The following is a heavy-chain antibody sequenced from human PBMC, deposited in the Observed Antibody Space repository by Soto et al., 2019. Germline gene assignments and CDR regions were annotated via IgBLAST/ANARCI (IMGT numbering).Heavy chain of an antibody. J-gene: IGHJ4*02. V-gene: IGHV4-59*01. Sequence: SETLSLTCTVSGGSISSYYWSWIRQPPGKGLEWIGYIYYSGSTNYNPSLKSRVTISVDTSKNQFSLKLSSVTAADTAVSYCARCNSGYDPYYFDYWGQGTLVTVSS. CDR2: IYYSGST. D-gene: IGHD5-12*01. CDR1: GGSISSYY. CDR3: ARCNSGYDPYYFDY.